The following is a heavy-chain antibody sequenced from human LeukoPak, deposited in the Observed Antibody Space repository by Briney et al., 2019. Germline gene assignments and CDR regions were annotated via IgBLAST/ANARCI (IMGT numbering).Heavy chain of an antibody. CDR3: ASPLWELPPGGFDP. J-gene: IGHJ5*02. V-gene: IGHV1-2*02. CDR2: INPNNGCT. CDR1: GYTFTGYY. Sequence: GASVRVSCKASGYTFTGYYIHWVRQAPGQGLEWMGWINPNNGCTNYAQKFQGRVTKTRDTSISTAYMELSRLRSDDTAVYYCASPLWELPPGGFDPWGQGTLVTVSS. D-gene: IGHD1-7*01.